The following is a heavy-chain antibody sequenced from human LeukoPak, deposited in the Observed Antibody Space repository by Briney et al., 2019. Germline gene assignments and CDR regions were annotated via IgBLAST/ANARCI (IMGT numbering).Heavy chain of an antibody. D-gene: IGHD3-16*01. CDR2: LSYDGNNI. CDR1: GFTFNSYS. V-gene: IGHV3-30*03. CDR3: ARDKDYVRYYYMDV. Sequence: GGSVRLFCAASGFTFNSYSIKWVRQAPGKGLEWGAILSYDGNNIYYADYVKCRFTLSRDNSKNAMYLQMNSLRAEDTAVYYCARDKDYVRYYYMDVWGKGTTVTVSS. J-gene: IGHJ6*03.